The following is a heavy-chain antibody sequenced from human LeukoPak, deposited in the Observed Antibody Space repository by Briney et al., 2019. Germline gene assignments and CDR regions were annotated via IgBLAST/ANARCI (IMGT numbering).Heavy chain of an antibody. D-gene: IGHD3-10*01. J-gene: IGHJ6*02. CDR3: AREAPTYYYGSGTNYYYYYGMDV. CDR1: GGSISSSSFY. Sequence: SETLSLTCTVSGGSISSSSFYWGWIRQPPGKGLEWIGSIYYSGSTNYNPSLKSRVTISVDTSKNQFSLKLSSVTAADTAVYYCAREAPTYYYGSGTNYYYYYGMDVWGQGTTVTVSS. V-gene: IGHV4-39*07. CDR2: IYYSGST.